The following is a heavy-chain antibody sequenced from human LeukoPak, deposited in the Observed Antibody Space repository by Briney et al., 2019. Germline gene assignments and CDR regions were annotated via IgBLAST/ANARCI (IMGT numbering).Heavy chain of an antibody. D-gene: IGHD2-2*01. CDR3: ARGPTCETPSSTSCPNYYYYGMDV. CDR1: GGSFSGYY. Sequence: SETLSLTCAAYGGSFSGYYWSWIRQPPGKGLEWIGEINHSGSTNYNPSLKSRVTISVDTSKNQFSLKLSSVTAADTAVYYCARGPTCETPSSTSCPNYYYYGMDVWGQGTTVTVSS. V-gene: IGHV4-34*01. CDR2: INHSGST. J-gene: IGHJ6*02.